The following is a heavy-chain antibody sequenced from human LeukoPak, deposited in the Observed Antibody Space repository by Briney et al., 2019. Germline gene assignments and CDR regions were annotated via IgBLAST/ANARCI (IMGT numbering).Heavy chain of an antibody. V-gene: IGHV1-46*01. Sequence: ASVKASCKASGYTFTSYYMHWVRQAPGQGLEWMGIINPSGGSTSYAQKFQGRVTMTRDMSTSTVYMELSSLRSEDTAVYYCARRESGYGGNSRGYYYYYMDVWGKGTTVTVS. J-gene: IGHJ6*03. CDR2: INPSGGST. CDR1: GYTFTSYY. CDR3: ARRESGYGGNSRGYYYYYMDV. D-gene: IGHD4-23*01.